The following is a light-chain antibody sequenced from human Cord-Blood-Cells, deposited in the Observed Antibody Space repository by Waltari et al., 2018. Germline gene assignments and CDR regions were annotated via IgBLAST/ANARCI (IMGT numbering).Light chain of an antibody. CDR3: AAWDDSLSGRV. CDR1: SSNIGSTY. Sequence: QSVLTQPPSASGTPGQRVNIPCSGSSSNIGSTYLYWYQQLPGTAPKLLIYRNNQRPSGVPDRFSGSKSGTSASLAISGLRSEDEADYYCAAWDDSLSGRVFGGGTKLTVL. V-gene: IGLV1-47*01. J-gene: IGLJ3*02. CDR2: RNN.